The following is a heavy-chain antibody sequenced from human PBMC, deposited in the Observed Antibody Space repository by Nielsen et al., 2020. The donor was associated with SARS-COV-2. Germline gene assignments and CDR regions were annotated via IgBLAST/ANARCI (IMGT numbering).Heavy chain of an antibody. D-gene: IGHD5/OR15-5a*01. CDR1: GYSISSGYY. CDR2: IDYSGST. J-gene: IGHJ6*03. V-gene: IGHV4-61*03. Sequence: SETLSLTCTVSGYSISSGYYWGWIRQPPGKGLEWIGHIDYSGSTNYNPSLESRVTILVDTSRNDFSLRLSSVTASDTAVYYCARTSTISYYYYMDVWGKGTTVTVSS. CDR3: ARTSTISYYYYMDV.